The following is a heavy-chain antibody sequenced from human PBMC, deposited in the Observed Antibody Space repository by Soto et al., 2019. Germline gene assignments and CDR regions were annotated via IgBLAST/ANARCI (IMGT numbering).Heavy chain of an antibody. CDR2: IYYSGST. D-gene: IGHD4-4*01. Sequence: SETLSLTCTVSGGSISSGGYYWSWIRQHPGKGLEWIGYIYYSGSTYYNPSLKSRVTISVDTSKNQFSLKLSSVTAADTAVYYCARGSNYASPYYYYYYGMDVWGQGTTVTVSS. V-gene: IGHV4-31*03. CDR1: GGSISSGGYY. CDR3: ARGSNYASPYYYYYYGMDV. J-gene: IGHJ6*02.